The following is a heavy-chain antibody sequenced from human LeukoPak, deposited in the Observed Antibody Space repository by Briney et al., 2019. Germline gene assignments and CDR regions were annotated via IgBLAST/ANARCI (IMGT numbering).Heavy chain of an antibody. D-gene: IGHD5-24*01. CDR1: EFSVGSNY. Sequence: PGGSLRLSCAASEFSVGSNYMTWVRQAPGKGLEWVSLIYSGGSTYYADSVKGRFTISRDNSKNTLYLQMNSLRAEDTAVYYCARGDGYNSYYFDYWGQGTLVTVSS. CDR3: ARGDGYNSYYFDY. V-gene: IGHV3-66*01. J-gene: IGHJ4*02. CDR2: IYSGGST.